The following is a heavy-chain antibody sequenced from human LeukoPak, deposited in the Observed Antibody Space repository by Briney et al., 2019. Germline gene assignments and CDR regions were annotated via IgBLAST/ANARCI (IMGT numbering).Heavy chain of an antibody. CDR1: GFTFNNYA. CDR2: IRGGGSDT. CDR3: AKCSASYSNDAFDV. Sequence: GGSLRLSCAASGFTFNNYAMNWVRQAPGKGLEWVSYIRGGGSDTRYSDSVKGRFIISRDNSKNILYLQMNSLRAEDTAIYYCAKCSASYSNDAFDVWGRGTMVTVSS. J-gene: IGHJ3*01. D-gene: IGHD3-10*02. V-gene: IGHV3-23*01.